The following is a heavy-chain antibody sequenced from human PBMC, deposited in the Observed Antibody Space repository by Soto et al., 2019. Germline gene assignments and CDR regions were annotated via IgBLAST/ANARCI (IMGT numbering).Heavy chain of an antibody. CDR2: INAGNGNT. CDR3: AREQYWGGDCRIFGAFDI. Sequence: QVQLVQSGAEVKKPGASVKVSCKASGYTFTSYAMHWVRQAPGQRLEWMGWINAGNGNTKYSQKFQGRVTITRDTSASTAYMELSSLRSEDTAVYYCAREQYWGGDCRIFGAFDIWGQGTMVTVSS. CDR1: GYTFTSYA. J-gene: IGHJ3*02. V-gene: IGHV1-3*01. D-gene: IGHD2-21*01.